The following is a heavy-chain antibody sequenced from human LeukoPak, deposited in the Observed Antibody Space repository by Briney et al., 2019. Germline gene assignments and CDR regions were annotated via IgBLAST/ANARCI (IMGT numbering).Heavy chain of an antibody. CDR3: ARTMMGATFDY. CDR2: ISSGGSTI. Sequence: PGGSLRLSREASGFTFSDYYMSWIRQAPGKGLEWVSYISSGGSTIFYADSVKGRFTISRDNTKNSLYLEINSLRAEDTAVYYCARTMMGATFDYWGQGTLVTVPS. V-gene: IGHV3-11*01. D-gene: IGHD1-26*01. J-gene: IGHJ4*02. CDR1: GFTFSDYY.